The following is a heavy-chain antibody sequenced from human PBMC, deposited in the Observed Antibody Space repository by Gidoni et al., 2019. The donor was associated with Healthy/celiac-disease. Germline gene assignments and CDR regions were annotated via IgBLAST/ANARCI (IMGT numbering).Heavy chain of an antibody. Sequence: QVQLQQWGAGPLKPSETLSLTCAAYGGSFSGYYWSWIRQPPGKGLEWIGEINHSGSTNDNPSLKRRVTISVDTSKNQFSLKLRSVTAADTAVYYCARGPGYYDSSGYYYWGQGTLVTVSS. V-gene: IGHV4-34*01. CDR2: INHSGST. CDR1: GGSFSGYY. J-gene: IGHJ4*02. CDR3: ARGPGYYDSSGYYY. D-gene: IGHD3-22*01.